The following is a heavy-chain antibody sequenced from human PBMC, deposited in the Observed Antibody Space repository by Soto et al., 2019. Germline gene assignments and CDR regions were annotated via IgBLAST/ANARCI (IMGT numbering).Heavy chain of an antibody. CDR2: ISAYNGNT. Sequence: GASVKVSCKASGYTFTSYGISWVRQAPGQGLEWMGWISAYNGNTNYAQKLQGRVTMTTDTSTSTAYMELRSLRSDDTAVYYCARWYYYDSSGYYYWFDPWGQGTLVTVSS. V-gene: IGHV1-18*01. CDR3: ARWYYYDSSGYYYWFDP. J-gene: IGHJ5*02. CDR1: GYTFTSYG. D-gene: IGHD3-22*01.